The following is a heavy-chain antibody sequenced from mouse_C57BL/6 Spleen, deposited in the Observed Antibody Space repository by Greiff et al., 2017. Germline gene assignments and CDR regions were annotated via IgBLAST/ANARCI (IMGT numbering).Heavy chain of an antibody. Sequence: VQLQQSGPGLVQPSQSLSITCTVSGFSLTSYGVHWVRQSPGKGLEWLGVIWSGGSTDYNAAFISRLSISKDNSKSQVFFKMNSLQADDTAIYYCARKGDYGSSYYFDYWGQGTTLTVSS. J-gene: IGHJ2*01. CDR1: GFSLTSYG. V-gene: IGHV2-2*01. D-gene: IGHD1-1*01. CDR2: IWSGGST. CDR3: ARKGDYGSSYYFDY.